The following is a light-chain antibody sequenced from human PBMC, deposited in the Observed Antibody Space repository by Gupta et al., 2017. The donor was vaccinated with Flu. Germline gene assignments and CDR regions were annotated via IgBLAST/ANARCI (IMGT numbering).Light chain of an antibody. Sequence: DIQMTQSRSTLSASVGDRVTITCRASQSISSWLAWYQQKPGKAPKLLIYKASSLESGVPSRFSGSGSGTEFTLTISSLQPDDFATYYCQQYNSYWGWTFGQGTKVEIK. CDR2: KAS. V-gene: IGKV1-5*03. J-gene: IGKJ1*01. CDR1: QSISSW. CDR3: QQYNSYWGWT.